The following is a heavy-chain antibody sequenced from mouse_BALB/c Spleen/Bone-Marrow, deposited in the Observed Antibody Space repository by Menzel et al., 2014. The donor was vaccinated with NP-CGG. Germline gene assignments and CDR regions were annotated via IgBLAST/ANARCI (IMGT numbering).Heavy chain of an antibody. CDR1: GFNIXDTY. CDR3: ARMITAY. Sequence: EVQRVESGAELVKPGASVKLSCTASGFNIXDTYMHWVKQRPEQGLEWIGRIDPANGNTKYDPKFQGKATITADTSSNTAYLQLSSLTSEDTAVYYRARMITAYWGQGTLVTVSA. J-gene: IGHJ3*01. CDR2: IDPANGNT. V-gene: IGHV14-3*02. D-gene: IGHD2-4*01.